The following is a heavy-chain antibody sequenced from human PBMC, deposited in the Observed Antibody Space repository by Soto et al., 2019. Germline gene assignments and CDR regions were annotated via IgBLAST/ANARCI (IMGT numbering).Heavy chain of an antibody. D-gene: IGHD6-6*01. V-gene: IGHV6-1*01. CDR3: ARAGSIAARPGDWFDP. J-gene: IGHJ5*02. CDR2: TYYRSKWYN. Sequence: SQTVSRTCAISGGSVSSNSAAWNWIRQSPSRGLEWLGRTYYRSKWYNDYAVSVKSRITINPDTSKNQFSLQLNSVTPEDTAVYYCARAGSIAARPGDWFDPWGQGTLVTVSS. CDR1: GGSVSSNSAA.